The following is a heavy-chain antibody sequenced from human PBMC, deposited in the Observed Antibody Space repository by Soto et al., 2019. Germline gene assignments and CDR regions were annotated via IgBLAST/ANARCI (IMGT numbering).Heavy chain of an antibody. CDR1: GFTFSDHY. Sequence: GGSLRLSCAASGFTFSDHYMDWVRQAPGKGLEWVGRTRNKANSYTTEYAASVKGRFTISRDDSKNSLYLQMNSLKTEDTAVYYCARESDFWSGPPPYYYYYYGMDVWGQGTTVTVSS. D-gene: IGHD3-3*01. CDR3: ARESDFWSGPPPYYYYYYGMDV. V-gene: IGHV3-72*01. J-gene: IGHJ6*02. CDR2: TRNKANSYTT.